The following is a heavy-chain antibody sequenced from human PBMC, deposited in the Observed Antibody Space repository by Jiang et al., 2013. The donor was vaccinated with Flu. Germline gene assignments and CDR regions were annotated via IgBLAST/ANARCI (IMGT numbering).Heavy chain of an antibody. J-gene: IGHJ3*01. D-gene: IGHD1/OR15-1a*01. Sequence: GSGLVKPSETLSLTCTVSGGSMSSDTYYWGWIRQAPGKGLEWIGSMYYSGDTYYNPSLKSRVTISVDTSKGQFSLKLSSVIAADTAVYYCVTSEETATGTDVFDVWGQGATVTVSS. CDR2: MYYSGDT. CDR3: VTSEETATGTDVFDV. CDR1: GGSMSSDTYY. V-gene: IGHV4-39*01.